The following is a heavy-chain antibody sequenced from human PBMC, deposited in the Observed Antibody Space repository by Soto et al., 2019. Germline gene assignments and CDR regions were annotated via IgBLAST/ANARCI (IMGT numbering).Heavy chain of an antibody. J-gene: IGHJ4*02. CDR2: ISPMFGAA. V-gene: IGHV1-69*19. CDR3: AREVQVHTPAFVY. CDR1: GGTFNTYA. D-gene: IGHD3-10*01. Sequence: QVQLVQSGAEMKKPGSSVKVSCQSSGGTFNTYAMNWVRQAPGQGPEWMGDISPMFGAANYAPKFQGRVTITAVGSTGTSYMRLSSLTSEDTALYFCAREVQVHTPAFVYWGQGTLVTVSS.